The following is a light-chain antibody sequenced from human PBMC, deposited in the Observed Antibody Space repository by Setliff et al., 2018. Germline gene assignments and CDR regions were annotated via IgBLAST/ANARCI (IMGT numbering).Light chain of an antibody. CDR1: SRDIGAYNS. J-gene: IGLJ1*01. CDR3: CSYAASYNPYV. CDR2: EVT. V-gene: IGLV2-8*01. Sequence: QSALPQPPSASGSPGQSLTISCTGTSRDIGAYNSVSWYQQHPGKAPKLLIYEVTKRPSGVPDRFSGSKSGNTASLTVSGLQADDEADYFCCSYAASYNPYVFGTGTKVTVL.